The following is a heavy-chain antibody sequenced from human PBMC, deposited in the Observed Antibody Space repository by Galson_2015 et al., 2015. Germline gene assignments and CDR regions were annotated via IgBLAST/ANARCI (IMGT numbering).Heavy chain of an antibody. Sequence: SLRLSCAASGFTFSNAWMSWVRQAPGKGLEWVGRIKSKTDGGTTDYAAPVKGRFTISRDDPKNTLYLQMNSLKTEDTAVYYCTTRAYCSGGSCYSFDYWGQGTLVTVSS. CDR1: GFTFSNAW. CDR3: TTRAYCSGGSCYSFDY. J-gene: IGHJ4*02. V-gene: IGHV3-15*01. D-gene: IGHD2-15*01. CDR2: IKSKTDGGTT.